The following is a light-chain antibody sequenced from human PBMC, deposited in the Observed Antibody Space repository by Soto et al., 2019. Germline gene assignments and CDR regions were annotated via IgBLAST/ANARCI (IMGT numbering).Light chain of an antibody. CDR1: SSDVGGYDY. CDR2: EVS. CDR3: SSYTSSSTPYV. Sequence: QSVLTQPASVSGSPGQSITISCTRTSSDVGGYDYVSWYQQHPGKAPKLMIYEVSSRPSGVSNRFSGSKSGNTASLTISGLQAEDEADYYCSSYTSSSTPYVFGTGTKVTVL. J-gene: IGLJ1*01. V-gene: IGLV2-14*01.